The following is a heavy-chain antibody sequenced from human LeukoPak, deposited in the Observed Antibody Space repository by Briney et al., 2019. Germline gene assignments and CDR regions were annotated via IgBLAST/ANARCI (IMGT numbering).Heavy chain of an antibody. V-gene: IGHV3-33*01. J-gene: IGHJ4*02. D-gene: IGHD3-9*01. CDR1: GFTFSSYG. CDR2: IWYDGSNK. CDR3: ARDMGRYYDILTGYMGGYFDY. Sequence: GGSLRLSCAASGFTFSSYGMHWVRQAPGKGLELVAVIWYDGSNKYYADSVKGRFTISRDNSKNTLYLQMNSLRAEDTAVYYCARDMGRYYDILTGYMGGYFDYWGQGTLVTVSS.